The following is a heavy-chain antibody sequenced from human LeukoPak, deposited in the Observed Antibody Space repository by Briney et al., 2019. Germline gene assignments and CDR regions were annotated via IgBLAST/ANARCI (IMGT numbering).Heavy chain of an antibody. CDR2: INPSGGST. CDR3: ARLSYDYVWGSYRRDDYYYYYMDV. V-gene: IGHV1-46*01. CDR1: GYTFTSYY. J-gene: IGHJ6*03. Sequence: ASVKVSCKASGYTFTSYYMHWVRQAPGQGLEWMGIINPSGGSTSYAQKFQGRVTMTRDMSTSTVYMELSGLRSEDTAVYYCARLSYDYVWGSYRRDDYYYYYMDVWGKGTTVTVSS. D-gene: IGHD3-16*02.